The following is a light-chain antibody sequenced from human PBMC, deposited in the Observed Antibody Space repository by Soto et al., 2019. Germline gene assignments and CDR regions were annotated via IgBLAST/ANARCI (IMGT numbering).Light chain of an antibody. V-gene: IGKV3-15*01. CDR3: QQYNNWLPWT. Sequence: EIVMTQSPATLSVSPGERATLSCMASQRVSSNLAWYQQKPGQAPRLLIYGASTRATGIPARFSGSGSGTEFTLTISSLQCEDFAVYYCQQYNNWLPWTFGQGTKVEIK. CDR1: QRVSSN. J-gene: IGKJ1*01. CDR2: GAS.